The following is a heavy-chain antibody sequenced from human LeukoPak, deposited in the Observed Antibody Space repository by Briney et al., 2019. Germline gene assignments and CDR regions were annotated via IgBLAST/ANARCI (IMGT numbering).Heavy chain of an antibody. CDR1: GFSLTTYA. D-gene: IGHD2-21*02. CDR2: ISDRGDST. V-gene: IGHV3-23*01. J-gene: IGHJ3*01. Sequence: GGTLRLSCAASGFSLTTYAMGWVRQAPGKGLEWVSVISDRGDSTYYADSVKGRFTISRDSSKNTLYLQMNSLGGEDTALYYCAKGRWGLTINNFDLWGQGTMVTVSS. CDR3: AKGRWGLTINNFDL.